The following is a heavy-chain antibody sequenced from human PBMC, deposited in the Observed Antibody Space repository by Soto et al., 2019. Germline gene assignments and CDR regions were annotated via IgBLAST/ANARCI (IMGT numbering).Heavy chain of an antibody. D-gene: IGHD2-15*01. J-gene: IGHJ5*02. V-gene: IGHV4-39*01. CDR3: SRHGATATRVCYDA. CDR1: GGSISRGDYY. Sequence: SYNLSLTCTVSGGSISRGDYYWCWIRQPPGKGLEWIGSIYYSGSTYYNPSLKSRVTISVDTSKNQFSLKLSSVTAADTAVYYVSRHGATATRVCYDARRQGTLSTV. CDR2: IYYSGST.